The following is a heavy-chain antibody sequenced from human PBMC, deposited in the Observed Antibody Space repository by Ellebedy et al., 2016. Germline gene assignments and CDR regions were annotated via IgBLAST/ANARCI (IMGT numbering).Heavy chain of an antibody. CDR3: ARVGGSSLDFNY. Sequence: ASVKVSCKASGYTFTSYDINWVRQATGQGLEWMGWMNPNSGNTGYAQKFQGRVTMTRNTSISTAYMELSSLRSEDTAVYYCARVGGSSLDFNYWGQGTLVTVSS. D-gene: IGHD1-26*01. CDR1: GYTFTSYD. CDR2: MNPNSGNT. V-gene: IGHV1-8*01. J-gene: IGHJ4*02.